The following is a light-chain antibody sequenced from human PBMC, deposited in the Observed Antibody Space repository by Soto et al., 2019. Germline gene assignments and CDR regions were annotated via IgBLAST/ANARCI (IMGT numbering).Light chain of an antibody. CDR3: QQGDSFPIT. J-gene: IGKJ5*01. CDR2: EAS. CDR1: QSISSW. V-gene: IGKV1-12*01. Sequence: DIQMTQSPSSVSASVGDRVTITCRASQSISSWLAWYQQKPGTVPKLLIYEASSLQSGVPSRFSGSGTGTXXXLXITXLQPEDFGTYYCQQGDSFPITFGQGTRLEIK.